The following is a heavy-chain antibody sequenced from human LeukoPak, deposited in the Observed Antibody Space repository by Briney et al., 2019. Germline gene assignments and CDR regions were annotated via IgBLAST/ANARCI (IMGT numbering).Heavy chain of an antibody. D-gene: IGHD3-9*01. J-gene: IGHJ3*02. CDR3: ARSSHYDILTGYSEEDAFDI. CDR1: GFTFSSYI. Sequence: PGGSLRLSCAASGFTFSSYILNWVRQAPGKGLEWVSSISSSTTYIYYADSVKGRFTISRDNSKNTLYLQMNSLRVEDTAVYYCARSSHYDILTGYSEEDAFDIWGQGTMGTVSA. V-gene: IGHV3-21*04. CDR2: ISSSTTYI.